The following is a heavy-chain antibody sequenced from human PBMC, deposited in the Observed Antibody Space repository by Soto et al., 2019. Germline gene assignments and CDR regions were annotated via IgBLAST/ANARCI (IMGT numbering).Heavy chain of an antibody. Sequence: ASVKVSCKTSGYTFNTYGINWVRQAPGQGLELMGWISAYDGKATYAEKFQGRVTLTTDTSTSTAYMELRSLRSDDTAIYYCARDPHEFWTSYWFDPWGQGTPVTVSS. D-gene: IGHD3-3*01. J-gene: IGHJ5*02. CDR2: ISAYDGKA. CDR3: ARDPHEFWTSYWFDP. V-gene: IGHV1-18*01. CDR1: GYTFNTYG.